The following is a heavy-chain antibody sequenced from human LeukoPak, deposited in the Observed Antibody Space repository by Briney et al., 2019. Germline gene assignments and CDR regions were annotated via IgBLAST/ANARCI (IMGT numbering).Heavy chain of an antibody. D-gene: IGHD3-9*01. Sequence: SETLSLTCTVSGYSISSGYYWGWIRQPPGKRLEWIGSIYHSGSTYYNPSLKSRVTISVDTSKNQFSLKLSSVTAADTAVYYCARESHRDYDILTGYSPSDYWGQGTLVTVSS. J-gene: IGHJ4*02. V-gene: IGHV4-38-2*02. CDR3: ARESHRDYDILTGYSPSDY. CDR1: GYSISSGYY. CDR2: IYHSGST.